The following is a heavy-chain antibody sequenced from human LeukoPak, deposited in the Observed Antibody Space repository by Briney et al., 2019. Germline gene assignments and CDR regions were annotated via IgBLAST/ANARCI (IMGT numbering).Heavy chain of an antibody. CDR1: GFTFSTYW. J-gene: IGHJ4*02. CDR3: ARGTGHDY. Sequence: GALRLSCAASGFTFSTYWMHWVRQAPGKGLVWVSRINGDGSRTDYADSVKGRFTISRDNAKNTLYLQMNSLRAEDTAVYYCARGTGHDYWGQGTLVTVSS. D-gene: IGHD1-1*01. CDR2: INGDGSRT. V-gene: IGHV3-74*01.